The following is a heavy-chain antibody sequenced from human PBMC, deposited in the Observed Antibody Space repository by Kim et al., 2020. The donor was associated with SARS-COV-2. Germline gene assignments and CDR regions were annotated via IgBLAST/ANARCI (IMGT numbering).Heavy chain of an antibody. V-gene: IGHV3-23*01. Sequence: GGSLRLSCAASGFTFSNSAMSWVRQAPGKGLEWVSAISGSGGSTYYADAANGRVTITSANSKNTLKLQMKSTSAEDEAVYDCDKNGAFPVRYGGTYFDY. CDR2: ISGSGGST. J-gene: IGHJ4*01. CDR3: DKNGAFPVRYGGTYFDY. D-gene: IGHD3-3*02. CDR1: GFTFSNSA.